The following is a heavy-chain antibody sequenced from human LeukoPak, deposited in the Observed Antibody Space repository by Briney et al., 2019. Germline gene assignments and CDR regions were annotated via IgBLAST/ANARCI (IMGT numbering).Heavy chain of an antibody. J-gene: IGHJ4*02. CDR3: ARGRGGAGPFDY. CDR2: MNPNSGNT. CDR1: GYTFTIYD. Sequence: ASVTVSFTASGYTFTIYDINWVRQAPGQGVEWMGWMNPNSGNTGYAQKFQGRGTMTRNTSISTAYMELSSLRSEDTAVYYCARGRGGAGPFDYWGQGTLVTVSS. D-gene: IGHD1-26*01. V-gene: IGHV1-8*01.